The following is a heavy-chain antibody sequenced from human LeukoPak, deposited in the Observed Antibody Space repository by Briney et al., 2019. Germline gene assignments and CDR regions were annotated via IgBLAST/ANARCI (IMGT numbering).Heavy chain of an antibody. CDR2: IYSSGST. Sequence: GGSLRLSCAASGFSVSSNYMSWVRQAPGKGLTWVSVIYSSGSTYYADSVKGRFTISRDNSKNTLYLQMNSLRAEDTAVYYCAREGIAARAYYFDYWGQGTLVTVSS. V-gene: IGHV3-53*01. CDR1: GFSVSSNY. CDR3: AREGIAARAYYFDY. D-gene: IGHD6-6*01. J-gene: IGHJ4*02.